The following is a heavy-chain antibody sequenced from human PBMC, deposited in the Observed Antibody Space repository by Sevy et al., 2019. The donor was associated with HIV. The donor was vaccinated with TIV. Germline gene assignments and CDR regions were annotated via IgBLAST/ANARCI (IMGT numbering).Heavy chain of an antibody. D-gene: IGHD5-12*01. CDR3: AREGGYTDQGMDV. CDR1: GFSFSNYW. V-gene: IGHV3-48*01. J-gene: IGHJ6*02. CDR2: ISSDSSRI. Sequence: GGSLRLSCAASGFSFSNYWMSWVRQAPGKGVEWVSYISSDSSRIYYADSVKGRLTISRDNAKNSLYVQMNRLRAEDTAVYYCAREGGYTDQGMDVWGQWTTVTVSS.